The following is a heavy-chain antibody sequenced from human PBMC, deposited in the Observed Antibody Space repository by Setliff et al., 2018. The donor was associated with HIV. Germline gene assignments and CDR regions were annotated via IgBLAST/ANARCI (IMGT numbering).Heavy chain of an antibody. V-gene: IGHV3-23*01. J-gene: IGHJ4*02. D-gene: IGHD3-9*01. Sequence: PGGSLRLSCAASGFTFSNYVINWVRQAPGKGLEWISGISGSGVNSYYADSVKGRFTISTDNSKNTVYLQMNSLRAEDTAVYYCAKTSNTGYLFCSDYWGQGTLVTVSS. CDR1: GFTFSNYV. CDR3: AKTSNTGYLFCSDY. CDR2: ISGSGVNS.